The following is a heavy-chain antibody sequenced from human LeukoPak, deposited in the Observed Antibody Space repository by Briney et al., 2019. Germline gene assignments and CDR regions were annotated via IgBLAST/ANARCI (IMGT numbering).Heavy chain of an antibody. CDR1: GFTFSSYS. CDR2: IKQDGSEK. J-gene: IGHJ4*02. D-gene: IGHD3-9*01. Sequence: GGSLRLSCAASGFTFSSYSMNWVRQAPGKGLEWVANIKQDGSEKYYVDSVKGRFTISRDNAKNSLYLQMNSLRAEDTAVYYCARDESQAILRYFDWFRYWGQGTLVTVSS. V-gene: IGHV3-7*01. CDR3: ARDESQAILRYFDWFRY.